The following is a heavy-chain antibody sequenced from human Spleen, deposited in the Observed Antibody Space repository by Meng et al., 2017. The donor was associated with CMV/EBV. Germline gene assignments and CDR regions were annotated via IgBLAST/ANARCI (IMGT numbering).Heavy chain of an antibody. CDR1: GFTVRNYW. J-gene: IGHJ4*02. Sequence: EVQWVESGGTLVQPGGSLKLSCAVSGFTVRNYWMHWVRQRSGKGLEWVSRIDNNDGRSTSYADSVRGRFTISRDNAKNTLYLQMDSLRVEDTAVYYCARGVAEYLGWEMGYWGQGTLVTVSS. V-gene: IGHV3-74*01. D-gene: IGHD2/OR15-2a*01. CDR3: ARGVAEYLGWEMGY. CDR2: IDNNDGRST.